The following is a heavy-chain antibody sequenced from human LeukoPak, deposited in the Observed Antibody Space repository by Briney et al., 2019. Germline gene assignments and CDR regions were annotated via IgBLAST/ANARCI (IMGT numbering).Heavy chain of an antibody. CDR1: GGSITNYY. CDR3: AKGAGGFSYYNWFDP. CDR2: SYYNGNT. Sequence: PSETLSLTCTVSGGSITNYYWSWIRQPPGKGLEWIGFSYYNGNTNYNPSLKSRVTISVDMSKNQFSLKLASVTAADTAIYYCAKGAGGFSYYNWFDPWGQGTLVTVSS. V-gene: IGHV4-59*12. J-gene: IGHJ5*02. D-gene: IGHD5-18*01.